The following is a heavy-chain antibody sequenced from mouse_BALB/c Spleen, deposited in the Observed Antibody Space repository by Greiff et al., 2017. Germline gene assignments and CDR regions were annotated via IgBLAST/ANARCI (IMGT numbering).Heavy chain of an antibody. V-gene: IGHV14-4*02. J-gene: IGHJ4*01. CDR3: NAGGYDAMDY. CDR2: IDPENGDT. Sequence: VQLQQSGAELVRSGASVKLSCTASGFNIKDYYMHWVKQRPEQGLEWIGWIDPENGDTEYAPKFQGKATMTADTSSNTAYRQLSSLTSEDTAVYYCNAGGYDAMDYWGQGTSVTVSS. D-gene: IGHD1-1*02. CDR1: GFNIKDYY.